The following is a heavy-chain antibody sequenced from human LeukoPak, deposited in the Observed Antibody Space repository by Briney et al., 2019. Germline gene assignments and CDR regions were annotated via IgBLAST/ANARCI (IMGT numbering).Heavy chain of an antibody. CDR2: IYYSGST. CDR3: ARGPFDILTGYYRGWYFDY. J-gene: IGHJ4*02. D-gene: IGHD3-9*01. V-gene: IGHV4-39*07. CDR1: GGSISSSSYY. Sequence: SETLSLTCTVSGGSISSSSYYWGWIRQPPGKGLEWIGSIYYSGSTYYNPSLKSRVTISVDTSKNQFSLKLSSVTAADTAVYYCARGPFDILTGYYRGWYFDYWGQGTLVTVSS.